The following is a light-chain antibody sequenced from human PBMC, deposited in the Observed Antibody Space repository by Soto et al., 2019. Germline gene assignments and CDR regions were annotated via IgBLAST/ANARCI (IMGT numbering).Light chain of an antibody. Sequence: EIVLTESPGTLSLSPGERASLSCRASQSVSSSYLAWYQQKPGQAPRLLIYGASSRATGIPDRFSGSGSETDFTLTITRLEPEDFAMYYCQQFSSYPLTFGGGTKVDIK. CDR3: QQFSSYPLT. V-gene: IGKV3-20*01. CDR2: GAS. CDR1: QSVSSSY. J-gene: IGKJ4*01.